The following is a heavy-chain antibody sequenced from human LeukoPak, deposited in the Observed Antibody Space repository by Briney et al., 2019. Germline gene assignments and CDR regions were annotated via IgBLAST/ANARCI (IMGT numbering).Heavy chain of an antibody. CDR1: GFTFSNSA. CDR2: ISGSGGST. Sequence: GGSLRLSCAASGFTFSNSALSWVRQAPGKGLEWVSDISGSGGSTYYADSVKGRFTISRDNTKNSLYLQMNSLRAEDTAVYYCAKDGGSDPDSFDIWGQGTMVTVSS. D-gene: IGHD2-15*01. J-gene: IGHJ3*02. V-gene: IGHV3-23*01. CDR3: AKDGGSDPDSFDI.